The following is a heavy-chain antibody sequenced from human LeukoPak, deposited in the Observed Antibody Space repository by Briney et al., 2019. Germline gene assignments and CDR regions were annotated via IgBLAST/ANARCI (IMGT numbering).Heavy chain of an antibody. V-gene: IGHV3-48*01. CDR1: GFTFSSYN. D-gene: IGHD2-15*01. Sequence: PGGSLRLSCAASGFTFSSYNMNWARQAPGKGLEWVSYISSSTSTIYYADSVKGRFTISRDNAKNSLYLQMHSLRAEDTAVYYCARDNGYCSGGSCAPVPFDYWGQGTLVTVSS. CDR2: ISSSTSTI. J-gene: IGHJ4*02. CDR3: ARDNGYCSGGSCAPVPFDY.